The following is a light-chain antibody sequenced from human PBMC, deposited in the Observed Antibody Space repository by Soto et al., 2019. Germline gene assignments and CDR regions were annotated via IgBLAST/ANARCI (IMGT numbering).Light chain of an antibody. V-gene: IGLV3-1*01. Sequence: SYELTQPPSVSVSPGQTASITCSGDKLGDKYACWYQQKPGQSPVLVIYQDSKRPSGIPERFSGSNSGNTASLAITGLQAEDEADYYCQSYDSSLSGDVVFGGGTKLTVL. CDR3: QSYDSSLSGDVV. CDR2: QDS. J-gene: IGLJ2*01. CDR1: KLGDKY.